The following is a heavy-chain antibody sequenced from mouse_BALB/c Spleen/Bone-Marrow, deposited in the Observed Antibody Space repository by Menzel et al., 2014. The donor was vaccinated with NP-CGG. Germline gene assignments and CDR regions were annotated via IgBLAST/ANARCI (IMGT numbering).Heavy chain of an antibody. Sequence: EVKLVESGGGLVQPGGSLKLSCAASGFDFSRYCMSWVWQAPGKGLQWIGEINPESNTINYTPSLKDKFIISRDNAKNTLYLQMSKVRSEDTALYCCARLGYYGWFAYWGQGTLVTVSA. J-gene: IGHJ3*01. CDR1: GFDFSRYC. D-gene: IGHD2-3*01. V-gene: IGHV4-1*02. CDR2: INPESNTI. CDR3: ARLGYYGWFAY.